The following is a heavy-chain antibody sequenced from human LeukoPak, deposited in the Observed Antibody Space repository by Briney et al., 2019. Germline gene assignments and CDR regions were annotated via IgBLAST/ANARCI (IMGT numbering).Heavy chain of an antibody. J-gene: IGHJ4*02. V-gene: IGHV1-2*06. D-gene: IGHD3-10*01. Sequence: ASVKVSCKVSGYTFTGYYLHWLRQAPGQGLEWMGRINPSGGGTNHAQKFQGRATMTRDTSINTAYMTLSSPRSAATAVYSCARAPSGSDYWGQGTLVTVSS. CDR2: INPSGGGT. CDR3: ARAPSGSDY. CDR1: GYTFTGYY.